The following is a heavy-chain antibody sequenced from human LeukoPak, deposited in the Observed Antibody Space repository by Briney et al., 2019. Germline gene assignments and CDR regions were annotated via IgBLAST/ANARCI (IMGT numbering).Heavy chain of an antibody. V-gene: IGHV3-30*18. CDR3: AKDLLSSSSITMIVVVSAPGDY. J-gene: IGHJ4*02. Sequence: GRSLRLSCAASGFTFSSYGMHWVRQAPGKGLEGGAVISYDGSNKYYADSVKGRFTISRDSSKNTLYLQMNSLRAEDTAVYYCAKDLLSSSSITMIVVVSAPGDYWGQGTLVTVSS. CDR2: ISYDGSNK. CDR1: GFTFSSYG. D-gene: IGHD3-22*01.